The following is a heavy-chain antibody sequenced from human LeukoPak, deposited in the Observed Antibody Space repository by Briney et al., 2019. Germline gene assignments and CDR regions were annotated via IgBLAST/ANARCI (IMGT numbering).Heavy chain of an antibody. CDR3: ARGTLPAATNWFDP. V-gene: IGHV4-38-2*02. CDR1: GYSISSGYY. J-gene: IGHJ5*02. CDR2: IYHSGST. D-gene: IGHD2-2*01. Sequence: PSETLSLTCTVSGYSISSGYYWGWIRQPPGKGLEWIGSIYHSGSTYYNPSLKSRVTISVDTSKNQFSLKLSSVNAADTAVYYCARGTLPAATNWFDPWGQGTLVTVSS.